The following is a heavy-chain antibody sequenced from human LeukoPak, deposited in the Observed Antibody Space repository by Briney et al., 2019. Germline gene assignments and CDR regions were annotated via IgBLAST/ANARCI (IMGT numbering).Heavy chain of an antibody. J-gene: IGHJ4*02. CDR2: INEDGSNK. CDR3: ARGGIQVSGIDEFDY. Sequence: AGGSLRLSCTASGFSFSNHYMRWIRQAPGKGLEWVANINEDGSNKWHLGSVKGRFTVSRDNARNSLYLQMNSLRAEDTAVYYCARGGIQVSGIDEFDYWGQGTLVTVSS. V-gene: IGHV3-7*04. CDR1: GFSFSNHY. D-gene: IGHD6-19*01.